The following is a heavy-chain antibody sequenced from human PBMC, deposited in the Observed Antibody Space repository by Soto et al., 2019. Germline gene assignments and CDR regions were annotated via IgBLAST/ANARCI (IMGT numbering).Heavy chain of an antibody. J-gene: IGHJ3*02. CDR2: ISSSGSTT. Sequence: GGSLRLSCAASGFTFSSHEMNWVRQAPGKGLEWVSYISSSGSTTYYADSVKGRFTISRDNAKNSLYLQMNSLRAEDSAVYYCARDRGGTYYIASDIWGQGTMVTV. D-gene: IGHD1-26*01. CDR3: ARDRGGTYYIASDI. V-gene: IGHV3-48*03. CDR1: GFTFSSHE.